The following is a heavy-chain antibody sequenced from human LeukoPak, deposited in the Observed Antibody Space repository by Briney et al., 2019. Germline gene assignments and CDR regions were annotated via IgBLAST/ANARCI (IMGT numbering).Heavy chain of an antibody. CDR3: ARGRKSYYYYYYMDV. CDR2: INHSGST. V-gene: IGHV4-34*01. J-gene: IGHJ6*03. Sequence: SETLSLTCAVYGGSFSGYYWSWIRQPPGKGLEWIGEINHSGSTNYNPSLKSRVTISVATSKNQFSLKLSSVTAADTAVYYCARGRKSYYYYYYMDVWGKGTTVTVSS. CDR1: GGSFSGYY.